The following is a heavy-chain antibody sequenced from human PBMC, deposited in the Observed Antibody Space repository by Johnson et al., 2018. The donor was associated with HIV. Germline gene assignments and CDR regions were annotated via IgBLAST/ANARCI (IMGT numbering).Heavy chain of an antibody. CDR1: GFTVSSNY. CDR2: IYSGDTT. D-gene: IGHD5-18*01. V-gene: IGHV3-66*01. J-gene: IGHJ3*02. CDR3: ARAYSYGAFDI. Sequence: MQLVESGGGLVQPGGSLRVSCAASGFTVSSNYMSWVRQAPGKGLEWVSVIYSGDTTYYADSVKGRFTISRDNSKNTLYLQMNSLRAEDTAVYYCARAYSYGAFDIWGLGTKVTVSS.